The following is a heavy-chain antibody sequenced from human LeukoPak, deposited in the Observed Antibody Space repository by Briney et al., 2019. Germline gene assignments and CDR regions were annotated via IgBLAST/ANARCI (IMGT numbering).Heavy chain of an antibody. CDR2: IYYSGST. CDR1: GGSISSYY. J-gene: IGHJ4*02. CDR3: ARADYDFWSGYSAFDY. D-gene: IGHD3-3*01. V-gene: IGHV4-59*01. Sequence: PSETLSLTCTVSGGSISSYYWSWIRQPPGKGLEWIGYIYYSGSTNYNPSLKSRVTISVDTSKNQFSLKLSSVTAADTAVYYCARADYDFWSGYSAFDYWGQGTLVTVSS.